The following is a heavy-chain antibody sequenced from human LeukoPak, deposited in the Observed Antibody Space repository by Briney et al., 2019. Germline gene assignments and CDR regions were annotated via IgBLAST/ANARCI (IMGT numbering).Heavy chain of an antibody. CDR1: GGSISSSSYY. J-gene: IGHJ3*02. Sequence: SETLSLTCTVSGGSISSSSYYWGWIRQPPGKGLEWIGSIYYSGSTSYNPSLKSRVTISVDTSKNQFSLEVRSVTAADTAVYFCARHKNYGGRDAFDIWGQGTMVTVSS. CDR2: IYYSGST. V-gene: IGHV4-39*01. D-gene: IGHD4-23*01. CDR3: ARHKNYGGRDAFDI.